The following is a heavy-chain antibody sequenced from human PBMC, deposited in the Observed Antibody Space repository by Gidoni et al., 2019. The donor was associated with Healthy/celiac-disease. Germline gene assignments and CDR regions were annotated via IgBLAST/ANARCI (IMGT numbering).Heavy chain of an antibody. CDR2: IGGIGGTT. CDR3: AILLGGGGGRGYYFDY. D-gene: IGHD3-16*01. V-gene: IGHV3-23*01. Sequence: EVQLLESGGGLVQPGGSLSLSCAASGFTFSRYAMSWVRPAPGKGLAGVSAIGGIGGTTYCADSVKGRFTISRDNSKNTLYLQMNSLRAEDTAVYYCAILLGGGGGRGYYFDYWGQGTLVTVSS. CDR1: GFTFSRYA. J-gene: IGHJ4*02.